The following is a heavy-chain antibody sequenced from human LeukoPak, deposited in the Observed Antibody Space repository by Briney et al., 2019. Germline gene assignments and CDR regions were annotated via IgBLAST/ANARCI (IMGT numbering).Heavy chain of an antibody. CDR3: ARRFRTGGDLHHDAYDV. J-gene: IGHJ3*01. CDR1: GGSFSGYY. V-gene: IGHV4-34*01. Sequence: SETLSLTCAVYGGSFSGYYWSWIRQPPGKGLEWIGHVYYIGKPTCSPSLEGRVSISVDTSKNQFSLELTSVTAADTAVYYCARRFRTGGDLHHDAYDVWGQGTVVTASS. CDR2: VYYIGKP. D-gene: IGHD3-16*01.